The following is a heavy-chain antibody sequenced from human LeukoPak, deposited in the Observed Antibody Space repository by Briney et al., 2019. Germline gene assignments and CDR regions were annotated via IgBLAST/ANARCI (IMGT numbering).Heavy chain of an antibody. D-gene: IGHD3-10*01. CDR3: AKDRYYYGSGSYLGFDP. Sequence: GGSLRLSCAASGFTFSSYAMSWVRQAPGKGLEWVSAISGSGGSTYYADSVKGRFTISRDNSKNTLYLQMNSPRAEDTAVYYCAKDRYYYGSGSYLGFDPWGQGTLVTVSS. V-gene: IGHV3-23*01. J-gene: IGHJ5*02. CDR1: GFTFSSYA. CDR2: ISGSGGST.